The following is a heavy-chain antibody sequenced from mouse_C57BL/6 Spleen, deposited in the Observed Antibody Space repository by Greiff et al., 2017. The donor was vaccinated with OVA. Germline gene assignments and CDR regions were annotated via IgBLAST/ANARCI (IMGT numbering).Heavy chain of an antibody. Sequence: EVKVEESGGGLVQPGGSMKLSCVASGFTFSNYWMNWVRQSPGKGLEWVAQIRLKSDTYATHYAESVKGRFTISRDDSKSSVYLQMNNLSAEDTGIYYGTGPFNWDGAGFAYWGQGTLVTVSA. CDR1: GFTFSNYW. CDR3: TGPFNWDGAGFAY. V-gene: IGHV6-3*01. D-gene: IGHD4-1*01. J-gene: IGHJ3*01. CDR2: IRLKSDTYAT.